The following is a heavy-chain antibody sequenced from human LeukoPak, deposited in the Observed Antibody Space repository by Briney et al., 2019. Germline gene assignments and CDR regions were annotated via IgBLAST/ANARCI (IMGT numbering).Heavy chain of an antibody. CDR2: IDPSDSYT. D-gene: IGHD3-10*01. J-gene: IGHJ4*02. V-gene: IGHV5-10-1*01. CDR3: ARARGDHYSFDY. Sequence: GESLKISCKGYGYSFTSYWIIWVRQMPGKGLEWXXRIDPSDSYTNYSPSLQGHVTISADKSISAAYLQWSNLKASDTAMYYCARARGDHYSFDYWGQGTLVTVSS. CDR1: GYSFTSYW.